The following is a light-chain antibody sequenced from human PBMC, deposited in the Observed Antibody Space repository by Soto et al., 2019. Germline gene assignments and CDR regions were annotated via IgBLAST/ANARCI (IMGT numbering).Light chain of an antibody. J-gene: IGLJ3*02. CDR3: SSYTTSTTVM. CDR1: SNDVGNFNY. CDR2: EVT. V-gene: IGLV2-14*01. Sequence: LTQPASVSGSPGQSITISCTGTSNDVGNFNYVSWYLQHPGKAPKLVIYEVTNRPSGVSNRFSGSKSGNTASLTISGLQAEDEADYYCSSYTTSTTVMFGGGTKLTVL.